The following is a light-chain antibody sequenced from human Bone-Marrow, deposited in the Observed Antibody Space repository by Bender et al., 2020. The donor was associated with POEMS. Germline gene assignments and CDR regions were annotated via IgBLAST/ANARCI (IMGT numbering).Light chain of an antibody. Sequence: QSALTQPASVSGSPGQSITISCTGTSNDVGGYNLVSWYQQHPDKAPKLLIYDVSNRPSGISNRFSGSKSGNTASLTISGLQAGDEADYYCNSYTSSSTRVFGGGTRLTVL. V-gene: IGLV2-14*03. CDR2: DVS. CDR1: SNDVGGYNL. CDR3: NSYTSSSTRV. J-gene: IGLJ3*02.